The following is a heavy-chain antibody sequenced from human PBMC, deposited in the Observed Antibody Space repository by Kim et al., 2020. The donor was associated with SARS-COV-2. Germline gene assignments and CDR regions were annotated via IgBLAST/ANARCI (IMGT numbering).Heavy chain of an antibody. CDR1: GGSISSSNW. J-gene: IGHJ4*02. D-gene: IGHD3-22*01. CDR2: IYHSGST. Sequence: SETLSLTCAVSGGSISSSNWWSWVRQPPGKGLEWIGEIYHSGSTNYNPSLKSRVTISVDKSKNQFSLKLSPVTAADTAVYYCARGGSYDSSGYYYPSEDYWGQGTLVTVSS. V-gene: IGHV4-4*02. CDR3: ARGGSYDSSGYYYPSEDY.